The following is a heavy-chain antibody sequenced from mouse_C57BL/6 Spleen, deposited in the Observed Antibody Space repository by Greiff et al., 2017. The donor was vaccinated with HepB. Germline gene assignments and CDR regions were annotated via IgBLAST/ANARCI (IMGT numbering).Heavy chain of an antibody. V-gene: IGHV1-82*01. CDR1: GYAFSSSW. D-gene: IGHD1-1*01. Sequence: VQLQQSGPELVKPGASVKISCKASGYAFSSSWMNWVKQRPGKGLEWIGRIYPGDGDTNYNGKFKGKATLTADQSSSTAYMQLSSLTSEDSAVYCCAREGLLRYFDVWGTGTTVTVSS. CDR3: AREGLLRYFDV. J-gene: IGHJ1*03. CDR2: IYPGDGDT.